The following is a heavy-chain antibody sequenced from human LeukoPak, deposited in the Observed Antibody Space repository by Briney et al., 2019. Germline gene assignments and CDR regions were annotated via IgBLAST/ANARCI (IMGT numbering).Heavy chain of an antibody. D-gene: IGHD3-10*01. J-gene: IGHJ5*02. CDR2: ICYSGTT. V-gene: IGHV4-31*03. CDR1: GASISSGGYC. CDR3: ANYGAGTYRFDP. Sequence: TLSLTCTVSGASISSGGYCWSWIRQHPGKGLEWIGYICYSGTTYYNPSLKSRVTISVDMSENQFSLKLSSVTAADTAVYYCANYGAGTYRFDPWGQGTLVIVSS.